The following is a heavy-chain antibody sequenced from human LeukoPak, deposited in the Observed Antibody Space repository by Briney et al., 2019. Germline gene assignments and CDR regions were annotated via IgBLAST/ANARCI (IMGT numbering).Heavy chain of an antibody. CDR2: IYPNSGGP. V-gene: IGHV1-2*04. CDR1: GHTFTDYY. D-gene: IGHD3-9*01. J-gene: IGHJ4*02. Sequence: ASVKVSCKASGHTFTDYYIHWVRQAPGQGLEWMGLIYPNSGGPKYAQKFQGWVTISRDTSISTAYLELSRLTSDDTAVYYCARGAYHSDIFPLHFWGQGTLVTVSS. CDR3: ARGAYHSDIFPLHF.